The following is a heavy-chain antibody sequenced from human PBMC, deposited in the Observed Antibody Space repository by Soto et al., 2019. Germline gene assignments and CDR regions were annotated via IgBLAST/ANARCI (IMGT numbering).Heavy chain of an antibody. CDR2: FIPIYGTA. CDR1: GGTFSSYA. Sequence: QGQLVQSGAEVKKPGSSVKVSCKASGGTFSSYAISGVRQAPGQGLEWRGGFIPIYGTANYAQKCQGRVTINADESKSTPYMELSSLRSEDTAVYYCDSGAAYCTNGVCYNDYFYGMDVWGQGNTVTVS. D-gene: IGHD2-8*01. CDR3: DSGAAYCTNGVCYNDYFYGMDV. J-gene: IGHJ6*02. V-gene: IGHV1-69*01.